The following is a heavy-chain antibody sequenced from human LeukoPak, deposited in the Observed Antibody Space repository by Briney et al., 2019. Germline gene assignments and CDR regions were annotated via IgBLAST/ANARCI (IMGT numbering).Heavy chain of an antibody. CDR2: INPNSGGT. V-gene: IGHV1-2*06. CDR1: GYTFTGYY. CDR3: ARDRRTVTKGNYYYYMDV. Sequence: GASVKVSCKASGYTFTGYYMRWVRQAPGQGLEWMGRINPNSGGTNYAQKFQGRVTMTRDTSISTAYMELSRLRSDDTAVYYCARDRRTVTKGNYYYYMDVWGKGTTVTVSS. J-gene: IGHJ6*03. D-gene: IGHD4-11*01.